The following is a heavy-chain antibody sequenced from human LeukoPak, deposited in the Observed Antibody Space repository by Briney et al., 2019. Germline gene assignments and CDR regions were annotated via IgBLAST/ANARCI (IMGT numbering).Heavy chain of an antibody. CDR1: GGSFSGYY. CDR3: ARYYNWSATSGFFDY. Sequence: SETLSLTCAVYGGSFSGYYWSWIRQSPGKGLEWIGEINHSGSTNYNPSLKSRVTISVDTSKNQFSLKLSSVTAADTAVYYCARYYNWSATSGFFDYWGQGTLVTVSS. D-gene: IGHD1-20*01. J-gene: IGHJ4*02. V-gene: IGHV4-34*01. CDR2: INHSGST.